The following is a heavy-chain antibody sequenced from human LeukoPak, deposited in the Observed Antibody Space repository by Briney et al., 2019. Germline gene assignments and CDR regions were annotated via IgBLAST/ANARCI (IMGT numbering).Heavy chain of an antibody. J-gene: IGHJ5*02. D-gene: IGHD3-3*01. CDR1: GGSISSYC. Sequence: PSETLSLTCTVSGGSISSYCWTWVRQPPGKGLEWIGYIYTSGTTDHNPSLRSRLTMSVDTSKNQLSLELRFLTAADTAVYYCATSYDAKTAPYDLWGQGTLVTGSS. V-gene: IGHV4-4*09. CDR3: ATSYDAKTAPYDL. CDR2: IYTSGTT.